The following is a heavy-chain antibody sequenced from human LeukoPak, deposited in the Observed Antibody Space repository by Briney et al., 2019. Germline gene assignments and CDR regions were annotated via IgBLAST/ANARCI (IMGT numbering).Heavy chain of an antibody. CDR3: AKDQRKIAVAGTLDY. V-gene: IGHV3-21*01. D-gene: IGHD6-19*01. J-gene: IGHJ4*02. Sequence: GGSLRLSCAASGFTFSSYSMNWVRQAPGKGLEWVSSISSSSSYIYYADSVKGRFTISRDNSKNTLYLQMNSLRAEDTAVYYCAKDQRKIAVAGTLDYWGQGTLVTVSS. CDR2: ISSSSSYI. CDR1: GFTFSSYS.